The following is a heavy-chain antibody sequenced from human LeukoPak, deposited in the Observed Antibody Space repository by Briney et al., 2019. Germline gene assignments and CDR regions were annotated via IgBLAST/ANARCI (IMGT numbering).Heavy chain of an antibody. CDR3: ARDGQGTKYYYDSSGYYPFDH. J-gene: IGHJ4*02. V-gene: IGHV3-23*01. CDR1: GFTFSSYA. CDR2: ISGSGGST. D-gene: IGHD3-22*01. Sequence: PGGSLRLSCAASGFTFSSYAMSWVRQAPGKGLEWVSAISGSGGSTYYADSVKGRFTISRDNAKNSLYLQMNSLRAEDTAVYYCARDGQGTKYYYDSSGYYPFDHWGQGTLVTVSS.